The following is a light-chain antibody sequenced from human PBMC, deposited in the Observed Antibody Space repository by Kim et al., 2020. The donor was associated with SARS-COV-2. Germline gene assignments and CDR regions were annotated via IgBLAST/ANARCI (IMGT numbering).Light chain of an antibody. CDR1: QDISSW. J-gene: IGKJ4*01. Sequence: GSVGGRVTITCRAGQDISSWVAWYQQKPGKAPELLISAASSLQSGVPSRFSGSGSGTDFTLTISSLQPEDFASYYCQRADSFPLGFGGGTKVDIK. CDR3: QRADSFPLG. CDR2: AAS. V-gene: IGKV1-12*01.